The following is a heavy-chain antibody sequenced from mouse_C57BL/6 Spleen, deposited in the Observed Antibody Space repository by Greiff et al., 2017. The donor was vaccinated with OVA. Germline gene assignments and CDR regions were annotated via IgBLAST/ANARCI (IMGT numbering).Heavy chain of an antibody. CDR2: IWWDDDK. Sequence: QVTLKVSGPGILQPSQTLSLTCSFSGFSLSTFGMGVGWIRQPSGKGLEWLAHIWWDDDKYYNPVLKSRLTISKDTSKNQVILEIANVDTANTATYYCARIYSNYFYAMDYWGQGTSVTVSS. D-gene: IGHD2-5*01. J-gene: IGHJ4*01. CDR3: ARIYSNYFYAMDY. V-gene: IGHV8-8*01. CDR1: GFSLSTFGMG.